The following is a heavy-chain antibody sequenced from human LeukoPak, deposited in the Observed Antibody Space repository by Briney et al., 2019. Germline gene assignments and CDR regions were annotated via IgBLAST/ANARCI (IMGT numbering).Heavy chain of an antibody. Sequence: EAPVKVSCKVSGYTLTELSMHWVRQAPGKGLEWMGGFDPEDGETIYAQKFQGRVTMTEDTSTDTAYMELSSLRSEDAAVYYCATDGPTAAAGLDYWGQGTLVTVSS. CDR3: ATDGPTAAAGLDY. CDR2: FDPEDGET. D-gene: IGHD6-13*01. V-gene: IGHV1-24*01. CDR1: GYTLTELS. J-gene: IGHJ4*02.